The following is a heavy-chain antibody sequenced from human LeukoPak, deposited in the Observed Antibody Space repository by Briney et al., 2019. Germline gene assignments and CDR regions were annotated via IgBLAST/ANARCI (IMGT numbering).Heavy chain of an antibody. J-gene: IGHJ4*02. CDR3: AKGPRGVAVAGRFDY. V-gene: IGHV3-23*01. CDR1: GGSISSYY. Sequence: ETLSLTCTVSGGSISSYYWSWVRQAPGKGLEWVSVISGSGGSTYYADSVKGRFTISRDNSKNTLYLQMNSLRAEDTAVYYCAKGPRGVAVAGRFDYWGQGTLVTVSS. D-gene: IGHD6-19*01. CDR2: ISGSGGST.